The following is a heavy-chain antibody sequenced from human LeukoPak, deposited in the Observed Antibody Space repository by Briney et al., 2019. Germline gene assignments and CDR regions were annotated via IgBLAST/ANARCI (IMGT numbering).Heavy chain of an antibody. CDR3: ARGDYGSGSLNYWFFDL. D-gene: IGHD3-10*01. Sequence: PGGSLRLSCAASGFTFSSYGMHWVRQAPGKGLVGVSRINSDGSSTIYADSVRGRFTISRDNAKNTLYLQMNSLRAEDTAVYYCARGDYGSGSLNYWFFDLWGRGTLVTVSS. CDR1: GFTFSSYG. CDR2: INSDGSST. V-gene: IGHV3-74*01. J-gene: IGHJ2*01.